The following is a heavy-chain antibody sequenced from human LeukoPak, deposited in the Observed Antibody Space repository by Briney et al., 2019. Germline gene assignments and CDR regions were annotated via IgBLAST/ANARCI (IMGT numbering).Heavy chain of an antibody. Sequence: SETLSLTCTVSGDSFSSYYWSWIRQPPGKGLEWIGFIDYSGSTNYNPSLKGRVTISVDTSKNQFSLKLSSVTAAVTAVYYCARRGVGVWYDCWGQGTLVTVSS. CDR2: IDYSGST. V-gene: IGHV4-59*08. D-gene: IGHD2-8*01. J-gene: IGHJ5*01. CDR3: ARRGVGVWYDC. CDR1: GDSFSSYY.